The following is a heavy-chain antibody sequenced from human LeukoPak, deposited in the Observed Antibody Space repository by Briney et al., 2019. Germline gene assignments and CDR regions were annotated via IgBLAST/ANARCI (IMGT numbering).Heavy chain of an antibody. CDR1: GFTFSSYS. J-gene: IGHJ4*02. V-gene: IGHV3-21*01. Sequence: GGSLRLSCAASGFTFSSYSMNWVRQAPGKGLEWVSSISSSSSYIYYADSVKGRFTISRDNAKNSLYLQMNSLRAEDTAVYYCARDLGNGDRFDYWAQGTLVTVSS. CDR2: ISSSSSYI. D-gene: IGHD3-10*01. CDR3: ARDLGNGDRFDY.